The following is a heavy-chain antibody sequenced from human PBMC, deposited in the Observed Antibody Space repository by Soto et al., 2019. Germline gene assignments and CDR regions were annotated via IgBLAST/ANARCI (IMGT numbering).Heavy chain of an antibody. J-gene: IGHJ6*02. CDR2: IYYSGST. CDR3: ASAINYGSGSYLDYYYGMDV. V-gene: IGHV4-30-4*01. D-gene: IGHD3-10*01. CDR1: GCSISSGDYY. Sequence: SETLSLTCTVSGCSISSGDYYWSWIRQPPGKGLEWIGYIYYSGSTYYNPSLKSRVTISVDTSKNQFSLKLSSATAADTAVYYCASAINYGSGSYLDYYYGMDVWGQGTTVTV.